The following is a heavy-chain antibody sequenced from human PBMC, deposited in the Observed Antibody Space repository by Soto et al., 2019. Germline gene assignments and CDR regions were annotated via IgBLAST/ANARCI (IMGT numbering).Heavy chain of an antibody. CDR2: LYTGGTT. J-gene: IGHJ4*02. D-gene: IGHD5-12*01. CDR1: GLSVTGNH. CDR3: ARDLATVGKGFDS. Sequence: PVGSLRLSCAASGLSVTGNHMTWVRQAPGKGLGWVSSLYTGGTTYYADSVQGRFTISRDSSKNTLFLQMDRLRVEDSAVYYCARDLATVGKGFDSWGPGTLVTVSS. V-gene: IGHV3-53*01.